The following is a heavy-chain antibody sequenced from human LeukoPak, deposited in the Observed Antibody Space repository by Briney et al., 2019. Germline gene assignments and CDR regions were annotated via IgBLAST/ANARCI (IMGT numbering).Heavy chain of an antibody. D-gene: IGHD3-22*01. Sequence: PGGSLRLSCAAAGFPFSDRYMSWIRQAPGKGLEWVANIKQDGSEKYYVDSVKGRFTISRDNAKNSLYLQMNSLRAEDTAVYYCASGPYYYDSSAYYPDGYWGQGTLVTVSS. CDR1: GFPFSDRY. CDR2: IKQDGSEK. J-gene: IGHJ4*02. CDR3: ASGPYYYDSSAYYPDGY. V-gene: IGHV3-7*01.